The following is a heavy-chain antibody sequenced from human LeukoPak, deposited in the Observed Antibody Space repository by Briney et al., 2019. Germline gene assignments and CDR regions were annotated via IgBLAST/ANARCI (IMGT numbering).Heavy chain of an antibody. J-gene: IGHJ4*02. CDR2: IYYSGST. Sequence: PSETLSLTCTVSGGSISSSGYYWGWIRQPPGKGLEWIGSIYYSGSTYYNPSLKSRVTISEDTSKNQFSLKLSSVTAAGTAVYYCARGASSRFEHWGQGTLVTVSS. CDR3: ARGASSRFEH. V-gene: IGHV4-39*07. D-gene: IGHD6-13*01. CDR1: GGSISSSGYY.